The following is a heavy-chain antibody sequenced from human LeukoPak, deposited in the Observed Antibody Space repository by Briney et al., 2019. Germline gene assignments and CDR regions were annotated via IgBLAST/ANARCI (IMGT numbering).Heavy chain of an antibody. CDR2: ISGSGGSK. J-gene: IGHJ4*02. CDR3: AKCQDIVVVPDPYFDY. D-gene: IGHD2-2*01. Sequence: GGSLSLSFAASGLPFSSYAMSWVRQAPGKGRGWVSAISGSGGSKYYTDSVKGRFTISRDNSKNTLYLQMNSLRAEDTAVYYCAKCQDIVVVPDPYFDYWGQGTLVTVSS. CDR1: GLPFSSYA. V-gene: IGHV3-23*01.